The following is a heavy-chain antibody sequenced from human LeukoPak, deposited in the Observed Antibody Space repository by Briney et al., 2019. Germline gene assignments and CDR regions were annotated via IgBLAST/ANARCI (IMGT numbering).Heavy chain of an antibody. J-gene: IGHJ4*02. CDR2: FYYSGST. CDR1: GGSISSSSYF. D-gene: IGHD3-16*01. CDR3: ARHDLGGIDY. V-gene: IGHV4-39*01. Sequence: PSETLSLTCTVSGGSISSSSYFWGWIRQPPGKGLEWIGSFYYSGSTYYNPSLKSRLTISVDTSKNQFSLKLSSVTAADTAVYYCARHDLGGIDYWGQGTLVTVSS.